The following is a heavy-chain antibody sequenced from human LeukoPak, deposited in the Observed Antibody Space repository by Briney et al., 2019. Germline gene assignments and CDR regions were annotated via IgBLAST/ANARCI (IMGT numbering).Heavy chain of an antibody. V-gene: IGHV1-69*04. CDR2: IIPILGIA. D-gene: IGHD1-26*01. J-gene: IGHJ1*01. Sequence: GSSVKVSCKASGGTFSSYAISWVRQAPGQGLEWMGRIIPILGIAHYAQKFQGRVTITADKSTSTAYMELSSLRADDTAVYYCARAGPLSSGYFQHWGQGTLVTVFS. CDR1: GGTFSSYA. CDR3: ARAGPLSSGYFQH.